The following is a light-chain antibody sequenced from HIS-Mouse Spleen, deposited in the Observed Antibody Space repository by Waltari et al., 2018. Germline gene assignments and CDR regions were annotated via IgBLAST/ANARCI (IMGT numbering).Light chain of an antibody. CDR2: GVS. CDR1: SSDVGGYNY. J-gene: IGLJ2*01. V-gene: IGLV2-14*03. Sequence: QSALTQPASVSGSPGQSITISCTGTSSDVGGYNYVSWYQQHPGKAPKLMIYGVSTLPSVVSNRFSGSKSGNTASLTLSGLQAEDEADYYCSSYTSSSNVVFGGGTKLTVV. CDR3: SSYTSSSNVV.